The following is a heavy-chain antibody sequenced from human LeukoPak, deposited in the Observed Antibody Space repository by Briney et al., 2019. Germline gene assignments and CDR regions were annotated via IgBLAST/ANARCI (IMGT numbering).Heavy chain of an antibody. CDR1: GYIFSDYY. Sequence: ASVKVSCKASGYIFSDYYMHWVRQAPGQGLEWLGWINPKSGAADYAQQFRGRVTMTRDTSISTAYMELSRLRSDDTAVYYCARGVVVVPAAIVNWFDPWGQGTLVTVSS. CDR3: ARGVVVVPAAIVNWFDP. D-gene: IGHD2-2*01. CDR2: INPKSGAA. J-gene: IGHJ5*02. V-gene: IGHV1-2*02.